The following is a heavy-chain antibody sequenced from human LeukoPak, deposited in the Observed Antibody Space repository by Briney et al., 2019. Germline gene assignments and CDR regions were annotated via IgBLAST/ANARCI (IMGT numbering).Heavy chain of an antibody. Sequence: SETLSLTCTVSGGSISSYYWSWIRQPAGKGLEWIGRIYTSGSTNYNPSLKSRVTMSVDTFKNQFSLKLSSVTAADTAVYYCARVVEGMVRGSVYFDYWGQGTLVTVSS. D-gene: IGHD3-10*01. CDR2: IYTSGST. V-gene: IGHV4-4*07. CDR1: GGSISSYY. CDR3: ARVVEGMVRGSVYFDY. J-gene: IGHJ4*02.